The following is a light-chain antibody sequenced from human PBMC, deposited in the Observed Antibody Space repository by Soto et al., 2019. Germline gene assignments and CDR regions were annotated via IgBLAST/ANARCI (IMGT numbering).Light chain of an antibody. Sequence: QSALTQPRSVSGSPGQSVTISCTGTSSDVGVYNYVSWYQQHPGKAPQLVIYDVIKRPSGVPYRFSGSTSGNTASLTISGLKAEDEADYYCCSYAGSSLWVFGGGTKLTVL. CDR1: SSDVGVYNY. CDR3: CSYAGSSLWV. CDR2: DVI. J-gene: IGLJ3*02. V-gene: IGLV2-11*01.